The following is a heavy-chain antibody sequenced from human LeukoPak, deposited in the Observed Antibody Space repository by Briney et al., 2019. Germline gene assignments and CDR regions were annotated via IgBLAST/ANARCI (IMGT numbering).Heavy chain of an antibody. CDR3: ARLGVRTMTFDY. CDR1: GGTFISYA. J-gene: IGHJ4*02. D-gene: IGHD3-22*01. CDR2: IIPIFGTA. V-gene: IGHV1-69*05. Sequence: ASLKVSCKASGGTFISYAISWVRQAPGQGLEWMGRIIPIFGTANYAQKFQGRVTITTDESTSTAYMELSSLRSEDTAVYYCARLGVRTMTFDYWGQGTLVTVSS.